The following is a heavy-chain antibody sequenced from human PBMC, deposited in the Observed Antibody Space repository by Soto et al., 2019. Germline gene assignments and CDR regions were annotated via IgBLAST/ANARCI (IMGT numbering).Heavy chain of an antibody. J-gene: IGHJ6*02. D-gene: IGHD3-22*01. CDR1: GGSISSSTYF. CDR3: AGGDYYHSSGYYFYYYTMDV. Sequence: QLHLQESGPGLVKPSETLSLTCTVSGGSISSSTYFWGWIRQPPGKGLEWIGNGYYGGTTYYNPSLKSRVTISVETSTGQFSLKLSSVTAADTAVYYCAGGDYYHSSGYYFYYYTMDVWGQGTTVTVSS. CDR2: GYYGGTT. V-gene: IGHV4-39*01.